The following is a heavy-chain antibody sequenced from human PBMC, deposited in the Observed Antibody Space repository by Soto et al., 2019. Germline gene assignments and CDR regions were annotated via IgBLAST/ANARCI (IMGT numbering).Heavy chain of an antibody. CDR1: GFTFDDYA. V-gene: IGHV3-43D*03. D-gene: IGHD3-22*01. CDR3: AKGRREEHYDSSGYYYYYYGMDV. CDR2: ISWDGGST. J-gene: IGHJ6*02. Sequence: GGSLRLSCAASGFTFDDYAMHWVRQAPGKGLEWVSLISWDGGSTYYADSVKGRFTITRDNSKNSMYLQMNSLRAEDTALYYCAKGRREEHYDSSGYYYYYYGMDVWGQGTTVTVSS.